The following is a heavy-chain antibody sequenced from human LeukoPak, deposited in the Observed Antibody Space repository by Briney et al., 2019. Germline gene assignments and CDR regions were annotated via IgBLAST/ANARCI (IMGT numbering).Heavy chain of an antibody. J-gene: IGHJ4*02. CDR3: ARSGGPGILDY. CDR2: IYHSGST. V-gene: IGHV4-38-2*02. D-gene: IGHD2-21*01. CDR1: GYSISSGYY. Sequence: SETLSLTCTVSGYSISSGYYWGWIRQPPGKGLEWIGSIYHSGSTYYNPSLKSRVTISVDTSKNQFSLKLSSVTAADTAVYYCARSGGPGILDYWGQGTLVTVSS.